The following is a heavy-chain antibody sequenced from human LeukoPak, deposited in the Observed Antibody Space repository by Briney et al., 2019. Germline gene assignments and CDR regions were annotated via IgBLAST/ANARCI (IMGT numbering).Heavy chain of an antibody. CDR3: ARGLKDGYKVGRRWFDP. J-gene: IGHJ5*02. D-gene: IGHD5-24*01. Sequence: ASVKVSCYASGYTFTGYYMHWVRQAPGQGLEWRGWINPNSGGTNYAQKFQGRVTMTRDTSISTAYMELSRLRSDDTAVYYCARGLKDGYKVGRRWFDPWGQGTLVTVSS. CDR1: GYTFTGYY. CDR2: INPNSGGT. V-gene: IGHV1-2*02.